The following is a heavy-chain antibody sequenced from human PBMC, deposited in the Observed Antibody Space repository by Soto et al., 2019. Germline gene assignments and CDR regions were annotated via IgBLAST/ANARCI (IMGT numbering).Heavy chain of an antibody. CDR1: GFTFSSYA. V-gene: IGHV3-23*01. CDR3: ANRPDPRWSGYYKNFDY. J-gene: IGHJ4*02. CDR2: ISGSGGST. Sequence: GGSLRLSCAASGFTFSSYAMSWVRQAPGKGLEWVSAISGSGGSTYYADSVKGRFTISRDNSKNTLYLQMNSLRAEDTAVYYCANRPDPRWSGYYKNFDYWGQGTLVTVSS. D-gene: IGHD3-3*01.